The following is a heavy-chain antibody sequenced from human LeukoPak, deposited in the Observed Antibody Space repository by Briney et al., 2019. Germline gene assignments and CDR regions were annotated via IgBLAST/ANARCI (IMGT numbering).Heavy chain of an antibody. V-gene: IGHV3-30*18. D-gene: IGHD3-9*01. J-gene: IGHJ2*01. CDR2: ISYDGSYK. Sequence: GGSLRLSCAASGFTFSSYGMHWVRQAPGKGLEWVAVISYDGSYKNYADSVKGRFTISRDNSKNTLYLQMNSLRAEDTAVYYCAKKGGEVLRYFDWLSAWYFDLWGRGTLVTVSS. CDR3: AKKGGEVLRYFDWLSAWYFDL. CDR1: GFTFSSYG.